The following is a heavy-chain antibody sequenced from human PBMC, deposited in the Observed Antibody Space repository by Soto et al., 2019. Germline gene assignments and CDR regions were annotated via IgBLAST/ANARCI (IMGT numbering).Heavy chain of an antibody. Sequence: QVTLKESGPVLVKPTETLTLTCTVSGFSLSNARMGVSWIRQPPGKALEWLAHIFSNDEKSYSTSLKSRLTISKDTSKSQVVLTMTNMDPVDTATYYCARISAAGTIWCDPWGQGTLVTVSS. CDR1: GFSLSNARMG. V-gene: IGHV2-26*01. D-gene: IGHD6-13*01. CDR3: ARISAAGTIWCDP. CDR2: IFSNDEK. J-gene: IGHJ5*02.